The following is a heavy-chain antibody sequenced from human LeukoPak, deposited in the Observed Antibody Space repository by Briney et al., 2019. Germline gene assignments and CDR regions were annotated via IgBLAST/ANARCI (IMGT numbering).Heavy chain of an antibody. V-gene: IGHV3-30*02. CDR2: IRYDGSTR. CDR1: GFTFSDLD. CDR3: AGVDKRGGCDC. Sequence: GGSLRLSCAAHGFTFSDLDMNWLRQAPGKGLEWVAFIRYDGSTRSYADSVKGRFTISRDNYKHTLYLQMSGLSADATAPYYCAGVDKRGGCDCWGQGTLVTVSS. D-gene: IGHD5-12*01. J-gene: IGHJ4*02.